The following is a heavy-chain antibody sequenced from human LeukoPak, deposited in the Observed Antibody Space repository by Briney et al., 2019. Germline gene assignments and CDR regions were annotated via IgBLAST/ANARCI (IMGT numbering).Heavy chain of an antibody. CDR2: IWYDGTIK. Sequence: GRSLRLSCAASGFTSSGYGMHWVRQSPDKGLEWVAVIWYDGTIKRYADSVRGRMTISRDDSKNTLYLQMNSLRAEDTAVYYCARGEPGYCSGGSCYPFDYWGQGTLVTVSS. CDR3: ARGEPGYCSGGSCYPFDY. D-gene: IGHD2-15*01. V-gene: IGHV3-33*01. CDR1: GFTSSGYG. J-gene: IGHJ4*02.